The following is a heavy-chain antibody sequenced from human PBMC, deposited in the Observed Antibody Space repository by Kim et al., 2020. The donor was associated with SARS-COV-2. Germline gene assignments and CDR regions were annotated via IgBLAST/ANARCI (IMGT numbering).Heavy chain of an antibody. CDR2: IIPIFGTA. V-gene: IGHV1-69*13. Sequence: SVKVSCKASGGTFSSYAISWVRQAPGQGLEWMGGIIPIFGTANYAQKFQGRVTITADESTSTAYMELSSLRSEDTAVYYCAKYYYDSSGYYYVDYWGQGTLVTVSS. CDR1: GGTFSSYA. D-gene: IGHD3-22*01. J-gene: IGHJ4*02. CDR3: AKYYYDSSGYYYVDY.